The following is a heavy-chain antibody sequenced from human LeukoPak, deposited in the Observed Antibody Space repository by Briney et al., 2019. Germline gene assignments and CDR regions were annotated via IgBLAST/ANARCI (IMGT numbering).Heavy chain of an antibody. CDR3: ATSQYGSGSYYNDIDAFDI. V-gene: IGHV3-11*01. J-gene: IGHJ3*02. D-gene: IGHD3-10*01. CDR1: GFTFSDYY. Sequence: RPGGSLRLSCAASGFTFSDYYMSWIRQAPGKGLEWVSYISSSCSTIYYADSVKGRFTISRDNAKNSLYLQMNSLRAEDTAVYYCATSQYGSGSYYNDIDAFDIWGQGTMVTVSS. CDR2: ISSSCSTI.